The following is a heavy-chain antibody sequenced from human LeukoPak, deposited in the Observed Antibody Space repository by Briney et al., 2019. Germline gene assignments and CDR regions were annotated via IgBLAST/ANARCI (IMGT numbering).Heavy chain of an antibody. CDR2: VSGSGRGENT. CDR1: GFTFDDYG. D-gene: IGHD5-24*01. Sequence: GGSLRLSCAASGFTFDDYGMSWVRQAPGKGLEWVSNVSGSGRGENTYYADSVKGRFTISRDNSKNTLILQMNSLRAEDTAVYYCAKSGYNRFDYWGQGILVTVSS. V-gene: IGHV3-23*01. J-gene: IGHJ4*02. CDR3: AKSGYNRFDY.